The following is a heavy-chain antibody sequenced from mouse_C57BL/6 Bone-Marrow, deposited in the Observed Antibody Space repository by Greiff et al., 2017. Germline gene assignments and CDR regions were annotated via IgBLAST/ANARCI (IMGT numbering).Heavy chain of an antibody. D-gene: IGHD1-1*01. J-gene: IGHJ4*01. Sequence: VHVKQSGTVLARPGASVKMSCKTSGYTFTSYWMHWVKQRPGQGLEWIGAIYPGNSDTSYNQKFKGKAKLTAVTSASTAYMELSSLTNEDSAVYYLTRRTTVVARYAMDYWGQGTSVTVSS. CDR3: TRRTTVVARYAMDY. CDR2: IYPGNSDT. V-gene: IGHV1-5*01. CDR1: GYTFTSYW.